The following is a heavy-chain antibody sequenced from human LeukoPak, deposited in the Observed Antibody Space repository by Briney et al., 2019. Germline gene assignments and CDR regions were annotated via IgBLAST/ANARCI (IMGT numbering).Heavy chain of an antibody. D-gene: IGHD6-19*01. Sequence: GGSLRLSCAASGFTFSDYYVSWIRQAPGNGLEWVSYISTSSSYTNYADSVKGRFTISRDDAKNSLFLQMNSLRAEDTAVYYCARDLGSGWYGAVDYWGQGTLVTVSS. CDR3: ARDLGSGWYGAVDY. J-gene: IGHJ4*02. CDR2: ISTSSSYT. CDR1: GFTFSDYY. V-gene: IGHV3-11*05.